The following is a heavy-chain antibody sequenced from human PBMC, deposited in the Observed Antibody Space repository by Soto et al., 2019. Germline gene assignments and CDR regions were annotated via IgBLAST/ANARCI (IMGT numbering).Heavy chain of an antibody. CDR1: GGSISSGGYY. J-gene: IGHJ3*02. CDR2: IYYSGST. CDR3: ARESKAIDAFDI. V-gene: IGHV4-31*03. Sequence: SETLSLTCTVSGGSISSGGYYWSWIRQHPGKGLEWIGYIYYSGSTYYNPSLKSRVTISVDTSKNQFSLKLSSVTAAVTAVYYCARESKAIDAFDIWGQGTMVTVSS. D-gene: IGHD2-2*01.